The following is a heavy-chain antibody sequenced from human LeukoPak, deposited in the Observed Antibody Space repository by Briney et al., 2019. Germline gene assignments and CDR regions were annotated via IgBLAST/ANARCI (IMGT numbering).Heavy chain of an antibody. CDR3: AKDLHGGYSSDY. CDR2: IGYEGVHK. CDR1: GFTFNNSG. Sequence: PGGSLRLSCAASGFTFNNSGMHWVRQAPGKGLEWVSFIGYEGVHKYYADFVKGRFTISKDNSKATLYLQMNSLRPEDTAVYYCAKDLHGGYSSDYWGQGTLVTVFS. V-gene: IGHV3-30*02. J-gene: IGHJ4*02. D-gene: IGHD4-23*01.